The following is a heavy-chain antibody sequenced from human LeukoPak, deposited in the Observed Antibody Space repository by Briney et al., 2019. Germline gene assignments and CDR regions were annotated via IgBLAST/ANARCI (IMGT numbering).Heavy chain of an antibody. CDR2: ISSSGSTI. CDR3: ARDLAIAVAALGRFDY. Sequence: GGSLRLSCAASGFTFSDYYMSWIRQAPGKGLEWVSYISSSGSTIYYADSVKGRFTISRDNAKNSLYLQMNSLRAEDTAVYYCARDLAIAVAALGRFDYWGQGTLVTVSS. J-gene: IGHJ4*02. V-gene: IGHV3-11*01. CDR1: GFTFSDYY. D-gene: IGHD6-19*01.